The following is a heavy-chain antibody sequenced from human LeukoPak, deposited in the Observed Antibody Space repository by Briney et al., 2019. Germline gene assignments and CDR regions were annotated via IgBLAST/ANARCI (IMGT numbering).Heavy chain of an antibody. Sequence: GGSLRLSCAASGFTFSRNWMSWLRQAPGRGLEWVANIKQDGSDKYYVDSVKGRFTISRDNAKTSPFLQMNSLRVEDTAVYYCAREVYGDNYFDYWGRGTLVTVSS. CDR1: GFTFSRNW. J-gene: IGHJ4*02. D-gene: IGHD4-17*01. CDR2: IKQDGSDK. CDR3: AREVYGDNYFDY. V-gene: IGHV3-7*05.